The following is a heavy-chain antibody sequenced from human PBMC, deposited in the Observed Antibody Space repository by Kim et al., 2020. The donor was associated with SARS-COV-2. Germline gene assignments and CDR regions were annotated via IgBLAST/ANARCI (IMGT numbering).Heavy chain of an antibody. V-gene: IGHV3-23*01. J-gene: IGHJ6*02. CDR3: AKDLGYCSSTSCYPPYGMDV. CDR2: ISDSGGST. CDR1: GFTFSSFA. Sequence: GGSLRLSCAASGFTFSSFAMSWVRQAPGKGLEWVSAISDSGGSTYYADSVKGRFTISRDNSKNTLYLQMNSLRAEDTAVYYCAKDLGYCSSTSCYPPYGMDVGPRDHGHRLL. D-gene: IGHD2-2*03.